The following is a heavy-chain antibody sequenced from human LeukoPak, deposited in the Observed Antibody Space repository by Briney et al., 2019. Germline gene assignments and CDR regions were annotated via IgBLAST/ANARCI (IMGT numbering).Heavy chain of an antibody. CDR2: INAGNGNT. CDR3: ARDPGGSGWYLPFDY. CDR1: GYTFTSYA. D-gene: IGHD6-19*01. J-gene: IGHJ4*02. V-gene: IGHV1-3*01. Sequence: ASVKVSCKASGYTFTSYAMHWVRQAPGQRLEWMGWINAGNGNTKYSQKFQGRVTITRDTSASTAYMELSSLRSEDTAVYYCARDPGGSGWYLPFDYWGQGTLVTVSS.